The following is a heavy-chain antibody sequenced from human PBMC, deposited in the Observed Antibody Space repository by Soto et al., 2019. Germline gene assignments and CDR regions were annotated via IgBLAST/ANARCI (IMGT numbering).Heavy chain of an antibody. CDR3: AHGSGWLFDF. D-gene: IGHD6-19*01. CDR1: GFSLTSNAVG. J-gene: IGHJ4*02. V-gene: IGHV2-5*02. CDR2: IYWDDDN. Sequence: QITLKESGPPRVKPTQPLTLTCTFSGFSLTSNAVGVGWFRQPPGKALEWLALIYWDDDNHYSPSLKSRLTFTKDTSKNQVVLIMTNMAPVDTATYYCAHGSGWLFDFWGQGTLVPVSS.